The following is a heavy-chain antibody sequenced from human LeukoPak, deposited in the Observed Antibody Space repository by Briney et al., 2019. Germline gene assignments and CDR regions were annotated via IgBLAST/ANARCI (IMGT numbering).Heavy chain of an antibody. Sequence: SETLSLTCTVSGGSISSNSYYWGWIRQHPGKGLERIGYIYYSGSTYYNPSLKSRVTISVDTSKNQFSLKLSSVTAADTAVYYCARLAAWLQYYFDYWGQGTLVTVSS. CDR1: GGSISSNSYY. D-gene: IGHD5-24*01. CDR2: IYYSGST. CDR3: ARLAAWLQYYFDY. J-gene: IGHJ4*02. V-gene: IGHV4-31*03.